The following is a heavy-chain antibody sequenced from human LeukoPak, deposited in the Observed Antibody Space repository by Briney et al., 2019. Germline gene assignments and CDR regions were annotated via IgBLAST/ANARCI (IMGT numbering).Heavy chain of an antibody. CDR1: GGPISNYY. CDR3: ARQLDRSPWVDY. D-gene: IGHD1-26*01. CDR2: IYNSGRT. J-gene: IGHJ4*02. V-gene: IGHV4-59*08. Sequence: PSETLSLTCTVSGGPISNYYWSWIRQPPGKGLEWIGYIYNSGRTNYNPSLKSRVTISVDTSKNQFSLRLSSVTAADTAMYYCARQLDRSPWVDYWGQGTLVTVSS.